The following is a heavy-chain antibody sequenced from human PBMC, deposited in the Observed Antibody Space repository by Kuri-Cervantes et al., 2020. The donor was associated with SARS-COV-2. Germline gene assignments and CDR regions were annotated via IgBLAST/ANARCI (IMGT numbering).Heavy chain of an antibody. Sequence: LRLSCTVSGGSISSGDYYWSWIRQPAGKGLEWIGYIYTSGSTNYNPSLKSRVTISVDTSKNQFSLQLNSVTPEDTAVYYCARAAWGALYYYYYMDVWGKGTTVTVSS. CDR3: ARAAWGALYYYYYMDV. J-gene: IGHJ6*03. CDR1: GGSISSGDYY. D-gene: IGHD1-26*01. CDR2: IYTSGST. V-gene: IGHV4-61*09.